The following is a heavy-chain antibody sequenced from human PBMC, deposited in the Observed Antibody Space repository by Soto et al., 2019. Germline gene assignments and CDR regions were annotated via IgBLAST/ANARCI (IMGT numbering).Heavy chain of an antibody. V-gene: IGHV3-21*06. CDR2: ISSTTNYI. Sequence: GGSLRLSCAASGFTFTRYSMNWVRQAPGKGLEWVSSISSTTNYIYYGDSMKGRFTISRDNAKNSLYLEMNSLRAEDTAVYYCATHSGINGTHVGEWFDPWGQGTLDTVSS. CDR3: ATHSGINGTHVGEWFDP. J-gene: IGHJ5*02. CDR1: GFTFTRYS. D-gene: IGHD1-20*01.